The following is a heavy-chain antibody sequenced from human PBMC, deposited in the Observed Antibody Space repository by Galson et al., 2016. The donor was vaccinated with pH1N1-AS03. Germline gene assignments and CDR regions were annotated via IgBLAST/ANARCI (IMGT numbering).Heavy chain of an antibody. Sequence: SVKVSCKVSGLSLSELSMHWVRQAPGKGLEWMGCFDREDGEAIYAQKFQGRLTVTEDRSTDTAYMELSSLRPEDTATYYCATDYDYWGQGSLVTVCS. CDR2: FDREDGEA. CDR1: GLSLSELS. V-gene: IGHV1-24*01. CDR3: ATDYDY. J-gene: IGHJ4*02.